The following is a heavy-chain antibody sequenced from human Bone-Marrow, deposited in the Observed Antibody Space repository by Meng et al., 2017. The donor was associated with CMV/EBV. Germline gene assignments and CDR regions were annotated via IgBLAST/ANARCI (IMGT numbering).Heavy chain of an antibody. CDR1: GYTFTGYY. D-gene: IGHD6-13*01. CDR2: INPNSGGT. CDR3: ASGQQLDGWGEGYYYYYGMDV. J-gene: IGHJ6*02. Sequence: ASVKVSCKASGYTFTGYYMHWVRQAPGQGPEWMGWINPNSGGTNYAQKFQGRVTMTRDTSISTAYMELSRLRSDDTAVYYCASGQQLDGWGEGYYYYYGMDVWGQGTTVTVSS. V-gene: IGHV1-2*02.